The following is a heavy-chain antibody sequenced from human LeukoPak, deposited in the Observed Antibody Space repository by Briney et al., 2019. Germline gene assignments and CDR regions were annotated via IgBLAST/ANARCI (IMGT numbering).Heavy chain of an antibody. CDR2: ISAYNGNT. V-gene: IGHV1-18*01. CDR3: ARGHIVVVTAWFDP. CDR1: GYTFTSYG. D-gene: IGHD2-21*02. Sequence: GASVKVSCKASGYTFTSYGISWVRQAPGQGLEWMGWISAYNGNTNYAQKLQGRVTMTTDTSTSIAYMELRSLRSDDTAVYYCARGHIVVVTAWFDPWGQGTLVTVSS. J-gene: IGHJ5*02.